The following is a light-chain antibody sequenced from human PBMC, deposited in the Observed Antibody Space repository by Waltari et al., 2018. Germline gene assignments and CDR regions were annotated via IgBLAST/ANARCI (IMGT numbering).Light chain of an antibody. J-gene: IGKJ1*01. CDR2: AAS. CDR1: QSGSKY. CDR3: QNTESLPAK. V-gene: IGKV3-20*01. Sequence: EIVLTQSPGTLSLSPGERATLSCRASQSGSKYLAWYQQRPGQAPRLLIYAASTRATGIPDRFSGSGSGTDFTLTISRLEPEDFAVYYCQNTESLPAKFGQGTKVEIK.